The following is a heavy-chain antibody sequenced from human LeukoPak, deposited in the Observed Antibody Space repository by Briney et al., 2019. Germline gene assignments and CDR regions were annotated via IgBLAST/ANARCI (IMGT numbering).Heavy chain of an antibody. V-gene: IGHV3-53*04. Sequence: GGSLRLSCAASGFTFSSYAMSWVRQAPGKGLEWVSFIYSDGTTYYADSVKGRFTISRHNSKNTLYLQMNTLRAEDTAVYYCARSNWYFDVWGRGTLVTVSS. CDR3: ARSNWYFDV. CDR2: IYSDGTT. CDR1: GFTFSSYA. J-gene: IGHJ2*01.